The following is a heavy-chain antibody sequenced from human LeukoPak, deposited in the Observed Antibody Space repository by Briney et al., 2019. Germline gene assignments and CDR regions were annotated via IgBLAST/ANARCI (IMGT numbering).Heavy chain of an antibody. CDR3: AREHSTSSPDAFDI. V-gene: IGHV1-69*05. D-gene: IGHD2-2*01. CDR2: IIPIFGTP. J-gene: IGHJ3*02. CDR1: GGTFSSYA. Sequence: PGSSVKVSCKASGGTFSSYAINWVRQAPGQGPEWMGGIIPIFGTPSYAQEFQGRVRITTDESTSTTYMELSSLRSEDTAVYYCAREHSTSSPDAFDIWGQGTMVIVSS.